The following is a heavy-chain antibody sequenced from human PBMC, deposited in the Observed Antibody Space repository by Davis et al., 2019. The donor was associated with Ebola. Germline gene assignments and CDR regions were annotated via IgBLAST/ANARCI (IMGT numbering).Heavy chain of an antibody. D-gene: IGHD3/OR15-3a*01. J-gene: IGHJ4*02. CDR1: GFLFSDFS. V-gene: IGHV3-48*02. CDR2: ITKDSDVM. CDR3: ARDHFFAFDF. Sequence: GESLKISCAASGFLFSDFSMNWVRQAPGKGLEWITYITKDSDVMHYADSVKGRFTVSRDNAKNSVFLQMSSLRDEDSAVYYCARDHFFAFDFWSQGVHVSVSS.